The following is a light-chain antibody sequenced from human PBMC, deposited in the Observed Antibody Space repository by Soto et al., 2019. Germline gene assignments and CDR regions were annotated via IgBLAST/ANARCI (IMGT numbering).Light chain of an antibody. CDR1: QSVSSN. CDR3: QQYNNWPAT. V-gene: IGKV3D-15*01. J-gene: IGKJ1*01. Sequence: EIVMTQSPATLSVSPGERATLSCRASQSVSSNLAWYQQKPGQAPRLLIYGASTRATGIPARFSGSESGTEFTLTIRSLQSEDFAVYYCQQYNNWPATFGQGTKVEIK. CDR2: GAS.